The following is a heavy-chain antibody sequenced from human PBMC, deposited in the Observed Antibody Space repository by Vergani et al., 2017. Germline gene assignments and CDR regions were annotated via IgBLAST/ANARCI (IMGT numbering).Heavy chain of an antibody. J-gene: IGHJ4*02. D-gene: IGHD6-19*01. CDR2: IYYSGST. Sequence: QLQLQESGPGLVKPSETLSLTCTVSGGSISSSSYYWGWIRQPPGKGLEWIGSIYYSGSTYYNPSLKSRVTIAVDTSKNQFSLKLSSVTAADTAVYYCARSLGIAVAGDYWGQGNLVTVSS. CDR1: GGSISSSSYY. CDR3: ARSLGIAVAGDY. V-gene: IGHV4-39*01.